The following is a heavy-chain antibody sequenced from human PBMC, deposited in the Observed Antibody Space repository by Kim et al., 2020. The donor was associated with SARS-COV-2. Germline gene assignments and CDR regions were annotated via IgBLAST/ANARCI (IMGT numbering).Heavy chain of an antibody. CDR2: FVPKDGET. CDR3: ATAPANLDDSSGYSYYYYYGMAV. Sequence: ASVKVSCKASGDTFTKLSMHWVRQAPGQGLEWMGGFVPKDGETIYAQKFQGRVTMTEDASTNTAYMELSSLRSEDTAVYYCATAPANLDDSSGYSYYYYYGMAVWGQGTPLTVSS. D-gene: IGHD3-22*01. V-gene: IGHV1-24*01. CDR1: GDTFTKLS. J-gene: IGHJ6*02.